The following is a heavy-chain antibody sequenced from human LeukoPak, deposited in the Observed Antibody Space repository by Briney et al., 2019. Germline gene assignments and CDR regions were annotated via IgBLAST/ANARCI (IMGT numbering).Heavy chain of an antibody. CDR1: GFTFSSYW. Sequence: GGSLRLSCAASGFTFSSYWMSWVRQAPGKGLEWVANIRQDGSEKYYVDSVEGRFTISRDNAKNSLYLQMNSLRAEDTAVYYCARDGYSSSFYYYYYGMDVWGQGTTVTVSS. D-gene: IGHD6-13*01. J-gene: IGHJ6*02. CDR2: IRQDGSEK. CDR3: ARDGYSSSFYYYYYGMDV. V-gene: IGHV3-7*01.